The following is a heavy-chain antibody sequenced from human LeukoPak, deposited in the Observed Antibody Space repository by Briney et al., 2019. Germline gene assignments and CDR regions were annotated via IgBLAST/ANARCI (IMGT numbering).Heavy chain of an antibody. D-gene: IGHD3-22*01. J-gene: IGHJ4*02. CDR3: ARTSGYTFDY. CDR2: ISPSGGST. Sequence: ASVTVSCTASGYTFTTYYIHWVRQAPGQGLEWMGIISPSGGSTTYAQKFQDRVTMTRDTSTSTVYMELSSLRSEDTAVYYCARTSGYTFDYWGQGTLVTASS. V-gene: IGHV1-46*01. CDR1: GYTFTTYY.